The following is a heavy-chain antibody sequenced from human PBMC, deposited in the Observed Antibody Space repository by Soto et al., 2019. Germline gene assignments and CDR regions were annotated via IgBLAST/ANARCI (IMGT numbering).Heavy chain of an antibody. J-gene: IGHJ6*02. CDR3: ARSTGIAAAGIGSGMDV. Sequence: EVQLVESGGGLVQPGGSLRLSCAASGFTFSSYDMHWVRQATGKGLEWVSAIGTAGDTYYPGSVNGRFTISRENAKNSLYLQMNSLRAGDTAVYYCARSTGIAAAGIGSGMDVWGQGTTVTVSS. CDR1: GFTFSSYD. D-gene: IGHD6-13*01. CDR2: IGTAGDT. V-gene: IGHV3-13*01.